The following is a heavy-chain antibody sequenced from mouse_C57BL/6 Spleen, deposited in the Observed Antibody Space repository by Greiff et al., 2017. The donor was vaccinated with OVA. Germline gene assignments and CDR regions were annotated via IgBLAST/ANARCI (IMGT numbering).Heavy chain of an antibody. J-gene: IGHJ2*01. D-gene: IGHD2-3*01. CDR2: ISYSGST. CDR1: GYSITSGYD. V-gene: IGHV3-1*01. Sequence: EVQLQQSGPGMVKPSQSLSLTCTVTGYSITSGYDWHWIRHFPGNKLEWMGYISYSGSTNYNPSLKSRISITHDTSKNHFFLKLNSVTTEDTATYYCARGDGYYHYFDYWGQGTTLTVSS. CDR3: ARGDGYYHYFDY.